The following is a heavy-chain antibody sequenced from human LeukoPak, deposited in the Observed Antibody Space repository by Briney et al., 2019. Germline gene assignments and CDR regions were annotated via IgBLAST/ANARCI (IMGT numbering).Heavy chain of an antibody. D-gene: IGHD3-3*01. CDR1: GFTFSDYY. CDR2: ISSSGSTI. Sequence: GGSLRLSCAASGFTFSDYYMSWIRQAPGKGLEWVSYISSSGSTIYYADSVKGRFTISRDNSKNTLYLQMNSLRAEDTAVYYCAKDLTSSGYPYYFDYWGQGTLVTVSS. J-gene: IGHJ4*02. V-gene: IGHV3-11*04. CDR3: AKDLTSSGYPYYFDY.